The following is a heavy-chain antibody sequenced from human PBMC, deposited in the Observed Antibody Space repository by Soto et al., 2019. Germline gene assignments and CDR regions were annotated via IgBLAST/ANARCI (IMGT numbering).Heavy chain of an antibody. D-gene: IGHD2-21*01. CDR3: ARQPTTGDTDLWFYP. CDR1: GGSISTSRSY. CDR2: IFYSGST. J-gene: IGHJ5*02. Sequence: PSETLSLTCNVSGGSISTSRSYWAWIRQPPGKGLEWLANIFYSGSTYYNPSLASRVTVSVDTSKNEFSLKLRSVTAADTAVYYCARQPTTGDTDLWFYPWGQGTLVAVSS. V-gene: IGHV4-39*01.